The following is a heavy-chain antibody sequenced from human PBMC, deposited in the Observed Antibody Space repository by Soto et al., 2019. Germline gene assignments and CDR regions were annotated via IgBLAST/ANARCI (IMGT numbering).Heavy chain of an antibody. D-gene: IGHD3-16*01. Sequence: SETLSLTCTVSYGSLSSYYWAWIRQPPGKGLEWIGYIYYSGSTNYNPSLKSRVIMSVDTSKNQFSLKLSSVSAADTAVYYCATTKGLKKYYGMDVWGQGTTVTVSS. J-gene: IGHJ6*02. CDR2: IYYSGST. CDR1: YGSLSSYY. V-gene: IGHV4-59*08. CDR3: ATTKGLKKYYGMDV.